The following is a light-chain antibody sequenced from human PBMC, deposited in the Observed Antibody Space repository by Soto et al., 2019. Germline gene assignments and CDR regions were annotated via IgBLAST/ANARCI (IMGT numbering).Light chain of an antibody. CDR1: QSISSW. CDR3: QQYGSYSPWT. J-gene: IGKJ1*01. V-gene: IGKV1-5*03. Sequence: DLQMTQSPSTLSASVGDRVTITCRASQSISSWLAWYQQKPGKAPKLLIYKASSLESGVPSRFSGSGSGTEFTLTISSLQPDDFAIYYCQQYGSYSPWTFGQGTKVEIK. CDR2: KAS.